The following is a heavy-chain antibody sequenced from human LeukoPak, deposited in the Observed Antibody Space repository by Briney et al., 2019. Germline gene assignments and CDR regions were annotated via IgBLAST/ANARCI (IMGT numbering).Heavy chain of an antibody. CDR3: ARQAYYYDSSGLGL. V-gene: IGHV3-21*01. CDR1: GFTFSSYS. D-gene: IGHD3-22*01. J-gene: IGHJ4*02. Sequence: GGSLRLSCAASGFTFSSYSMNWVRQAPGKGLEWVSSISSSSSYIYYADSVKGRFTISRDNSKNTLYLQMNSLRAEDTAVYYCARQAYYYDSSGLGLWGQGTLVTVSS. CDR2: ISSSSSYI.